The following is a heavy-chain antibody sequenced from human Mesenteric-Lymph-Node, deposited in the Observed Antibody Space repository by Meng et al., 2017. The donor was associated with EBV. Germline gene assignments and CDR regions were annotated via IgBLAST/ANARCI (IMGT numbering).Heavy chain of an antibody. D-gene: IGHD4-17*01. J-gene: IGHJ4*02. CDR1: GGSFSGDY. V-gene: IGHV4-34*01. Sequence: QVKLQQCGAGLLKPSETLSLTCAVYGGSFSGDYWTWIRQPPGKGLEWIGEINAGESTNYNPSLKSRVTMSIDTSKNQFSLKLSSVTAADTAVYYCARTIAGEYGDYVVPLDYWGQGTLVTVSS. CDR3: ARTIAGEYGDYVVPLDY. CDR2: INAGEST.